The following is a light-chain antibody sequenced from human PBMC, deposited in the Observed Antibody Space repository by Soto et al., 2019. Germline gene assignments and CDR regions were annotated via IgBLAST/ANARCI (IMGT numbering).Light chain of an antibody. CDR2: SNN. J-gene: IGLJ3*02. Sequence: QAVVTQPPSASGTPGQRVTISCSGSSSNIGSNYVYWYQQLPGTAPKLLIYSNNQRPSGVPDRFSGSKSGTSASLAISGLRSEDEADYYCAAWDDSLSVWVFGGGTKL. CDR3: AAWDDSLSVWV. CDR1: SSNIGSNY. V-gene: IGLV1-47*02.